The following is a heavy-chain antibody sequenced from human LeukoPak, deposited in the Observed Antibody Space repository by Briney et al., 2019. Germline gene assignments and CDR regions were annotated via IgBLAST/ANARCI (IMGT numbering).Heavy chain of an antibody. CDR3: ARALIAAAGNDAFDI. V-gene: IGHV1-46*01. Sequence: GASVKVSCKASGYTFTSYYMHWVRQAPGQGLEWMGIINPSGGSTSYAQKFQGRVTMTRDMSTSTVYMELSSLRSEDTAVYYCARALIAAAGNDAFDIWGQGTMLTVSS. CDR2: INPSGGST. CDR1: GYTFTSYY. J-gene: IGHJ3*02. D-gene: IGHD6-13*01.